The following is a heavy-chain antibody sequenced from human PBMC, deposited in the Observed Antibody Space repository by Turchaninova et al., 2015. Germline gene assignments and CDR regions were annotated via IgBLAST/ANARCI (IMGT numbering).Heavy chain of an antibody. CDR2: INHSGSN. CDR3: ARLRGYGDYESY. CDR1: GGSFSGYY. D-gene: IGHD4-17*01. V-gene: IGHV4-34*01. Sequence: QVQLQQWGAGLLKPSETLSLTCAVYGGSFSGYYWRWIRQPPGKGLEWIGEINHSGSNNSNPSLKSRVTISLATSKNQFSLKLSSVTAADTAVYYCARLRGYGDYESYWGQGTLVTVSS. J-gene: IGHJ4*02.